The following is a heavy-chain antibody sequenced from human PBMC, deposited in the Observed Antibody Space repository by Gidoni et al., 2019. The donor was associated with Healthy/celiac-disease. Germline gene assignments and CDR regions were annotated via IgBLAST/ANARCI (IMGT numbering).Heavy chain of an antibody. CDR2: ISGSSGSP. Sequence: EVQLLESGGGLIQPGGSLRLSCAASGFTFSSYDMSWVRQAPGKGLEWVSAISGSSGSPYYTDSVKGRFTISRDNSKNTLYLQMNSLRAEDTAVYYCAKGGKHSYYFMDVWGKGTTVTVSS. J-gene: IGHJ6*03. CDR1: GFTFSSYD. CDR3: AKGGKHSYYFMDV. V-gene: IGHV3-23*01.